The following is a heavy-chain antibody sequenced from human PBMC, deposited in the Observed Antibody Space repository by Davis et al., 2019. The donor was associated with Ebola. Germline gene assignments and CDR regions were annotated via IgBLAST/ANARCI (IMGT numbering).Heavy chain of an antibody. Sequence: GESLKISCAASGFTFSSYAMSWVRQAPGKGLEWVSAISGSGGSTYYADSVKGRFTISRDNSKNTLYLQMNSLRSEDTAVYYCARGGDDGGTEYFHHWGQGTLVTVS. D-gene: IGHD4-23*01. J-gene: IGHJ1*01. V-gene: IGHV3-23*01. CDR3: ARGGDDGGTEYFHH. CDR2: ISGSGGST. CDR1: GFTFSSYA.